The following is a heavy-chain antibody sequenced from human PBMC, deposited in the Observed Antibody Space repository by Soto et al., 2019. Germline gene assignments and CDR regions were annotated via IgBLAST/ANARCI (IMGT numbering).Heavy chain of an antibody. CDR3: ARDSYCYGSRSRRDAFDI. J-gene: IGHJ3*02. Sequence: QVQLQESGPGLVKPSQTLSLTCTVSGGSISSGGYYWSWIRQHPGKGLEWIGYIYYSGSTYYNPSLKSRVTISVDTSKNQFSLKLSSVTAADTAVYYCARDSYCYGSRSRRDAFDIWGQGTMVTVSP. V-gene: IGHV4-31*03. CDR2: IYYSGST. D-gene: IGHD3-10*01. CDR1: GGSISSGGYY.